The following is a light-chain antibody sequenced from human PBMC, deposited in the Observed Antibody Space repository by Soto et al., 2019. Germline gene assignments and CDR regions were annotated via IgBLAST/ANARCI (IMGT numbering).Light chain of an antibody. CDR2: GAS. CDR3: QQYDNSVWT. Sequence: DIVLTQSPCTLSLSPGERATLSCRASQSVSSSYLAWYQQRPGQAPRLLIYGASRRATGIPDRFSGSGSGTDFTLTISRLEPEDLAVYYCQQYDNSVWTFGQGTKVDI. V-gene: IGKV3-20*01. CDR1: QSVSSSY. J-gene: IGKJ1*01.